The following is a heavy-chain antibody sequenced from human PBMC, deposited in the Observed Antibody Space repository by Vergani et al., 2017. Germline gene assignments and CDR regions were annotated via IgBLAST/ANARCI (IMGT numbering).Heavy chain of an antibody. CDR1: GFTFSSYS. V-gene: IGHV3-21*01. J-gene: IGHJ4*02. Sequence: EVQLVESGGGLVKPGGSLRLSCAASGFTFSSYSMNWVRQAPGKGLELVSSISSSSSYIYYADSVKGRFTISRDNAKNSLYLQMNSLRADDTAVYYCARALALQAFSPGYWGQGTLVTVSS. CDR2: ISSSSSYI. CDR3: ARALALQAFSPGY.